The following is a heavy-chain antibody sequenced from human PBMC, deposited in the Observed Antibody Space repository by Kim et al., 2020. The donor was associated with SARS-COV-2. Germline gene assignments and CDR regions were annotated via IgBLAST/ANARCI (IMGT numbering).Heavy chain of an antibody. CDR2: ISYDGSNK. CDR3: AKESGSGSYYAWTYYYYGMEV. CDR1: GFTFSSYG. Sequence: GGSLRLSCAASGFTFSSYGMHWVRQAPGKGLEWVAVISYDGSNKYYADSVKGRFTISRDNSKNTLYLQMNSLRAEDTAVYYCAKESGSGSYYAWTYYYYGMEVWGRGTTVTLSS. D-gene: IGHD3-10*01. J-gene: IGHJ6*02. V-gene: IGHV3-30*18.